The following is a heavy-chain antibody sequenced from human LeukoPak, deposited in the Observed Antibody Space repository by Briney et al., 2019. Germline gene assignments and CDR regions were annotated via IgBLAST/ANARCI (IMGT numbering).Heavy chain of an antibody. CDR1: GGSITYYY. J-gene: IGHJ6*02. CDR2: IYHSGST. V-gene: IGHV4-59*01. CDR3: ARARTQQQWSSMDV. Sequence: SETLSLTCTVSGGSITYYYWTWIRQPPGKGLEWIGYIYHSGSTNYNPSLKSRVTISVDTSKNQFSLKLTSVTAADTAVYYCARARTQQQWSSMDVWGQGTTVTVSS. D-gene: IGHD5-18*01.